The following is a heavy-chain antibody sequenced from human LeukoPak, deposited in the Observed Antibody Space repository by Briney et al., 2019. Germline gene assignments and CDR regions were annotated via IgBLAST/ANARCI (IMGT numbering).Heavy chain of an antibody. CDR1: GFTFSSYG. Sequence: GGSLRLSCAASGFTFSSYGMHWVRQAPGKGLEWVAVISYDGNNKYYADSVKGQFSFSRDNSKNTLYLQMNSLRAEDTAVYFCAKEYALYSYGPNYFDYWGQGTLVTVSS. CDR3: AKEYALYSYGPNYFDY. D-gene: IGHD5-18*01. V-gene: IGHV3-30*18. J-gene: IGHJ4*02. CDR2: ISYDGNNK.